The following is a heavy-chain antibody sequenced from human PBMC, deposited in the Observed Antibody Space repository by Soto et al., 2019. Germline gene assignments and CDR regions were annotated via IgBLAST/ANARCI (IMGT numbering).Heavy chain of an antibody. CDR3: SKSLGTGYSYDAGGFYGMDV. J-gene: IGHJ6*02. D-gene: IGHD5-18*01. CDR1: GFTFSSYG. CDR2: ISYDGSNK. V-gene: IGHV3-30*18. Sequence: QVQLVESGGGVVQPGRSLRLSCAASGFTFSSYGMHWVRQAPGKGLERVAVISYDGSNKYYADSVKGRFTISRDKSKNALYLRMNSLRAEDTAVYYCSKSLGTGYSYDAGGFYGMDVWGQGTTVTVSS.